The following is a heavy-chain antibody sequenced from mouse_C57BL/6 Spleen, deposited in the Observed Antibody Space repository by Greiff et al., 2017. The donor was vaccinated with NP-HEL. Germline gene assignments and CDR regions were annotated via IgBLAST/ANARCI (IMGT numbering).Heavy chain of an antibody. D-gene: IGHD4-1*01. V-gene: IGHV5-17*01. CDR3: ARPGTGKWFAY. CDR1: GFTFSDYG. J-gene: IGHJ3*01. CDR2: ISSGSSTI. Sequence: EVMLVESGGGLVKPGGSLKLSCAASGFTFSDYGMHWVRQAPEKGLEWVAYISSGSSTIYYADTVKGRFTISRDNAKNTLFLQMTSLRSEDTAMYYCARPGTGKWFAYWGQGTLVTVSA.